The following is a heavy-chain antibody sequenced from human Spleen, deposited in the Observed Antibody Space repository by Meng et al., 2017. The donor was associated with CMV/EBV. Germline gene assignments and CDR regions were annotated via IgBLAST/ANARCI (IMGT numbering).Heavy chain of an antibody. CDR1: SDNA. V-gene: IGHV3-53*03. D-gene: IGHD2-2*01. Sequence: SDNAIGWDRQTPGKGIQYMSKIAEDGTTKDEDTVRGRYASDRDNSKNTLYLQMNSLRAEDTAVDYCARAAFYCSTTSCYDRSWFDPWGQGTLVTVSS. CDR2: IAEDGTT. CDR3: ARAAFYCSTTSCYDRSWFDP. J-gene: IGHJ5*02.